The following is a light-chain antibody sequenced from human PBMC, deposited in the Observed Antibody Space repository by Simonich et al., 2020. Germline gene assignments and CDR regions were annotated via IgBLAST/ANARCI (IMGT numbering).Light chain of an antibody. Sequence: QSALTQPRSVSGSPGQSVTISCTGTSSDVGGYNYVSWYQQHHGKAPKLMIYDVSKRPSGVPDRFSGSKSGNTASLTISGLQAEDEADYYCCSYAGSYTFVFGGGTKLTVL. J-gene: IGLJ3*02. CDR3: CSYAGSYTFV. CDR1: SSDVGGYNY. CDR2: DVS. V-gene: IGLV2-11*01.